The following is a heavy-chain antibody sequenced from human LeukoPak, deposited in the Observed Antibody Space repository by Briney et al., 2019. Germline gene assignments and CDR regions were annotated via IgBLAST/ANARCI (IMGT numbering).Heavy chain of an antibody. D-gene: IGHD3-16*01. CDR3: ARDREGGYFQH. V-gene: IGHV3-53*01. CDR2: IYSGGST. CDR1: GFTFSSNY. Sequence: GGSLRLSCAASGFTFSSNYMSWVRQAPGKGLEWVSVIYSGGSTYYADSVKGRFTISRDNSKNTLYLQMNSLRAEDTAVYYCARDREGGYFQHWGQGTLVTVSS. J-gene: IGHJ1*01.